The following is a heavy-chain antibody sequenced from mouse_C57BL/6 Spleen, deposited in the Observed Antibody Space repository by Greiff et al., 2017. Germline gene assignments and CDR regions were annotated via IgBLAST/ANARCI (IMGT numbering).Heavy chain of an antibody. CDR1: GYTFTSYW. V-gene: IGHV1-52*01. D-gene: IGHD1-1*01. CDR3: AAISTVVATDYLDY. Sequence: QVQLQQSGAELVRPGSSVKLSCKASGYTFTSYWMHWVKQRPIQGLEWIGNIDPSDSETHYNQKFKDKATLTVDKSSSTAYMQLSSLTSEASAVYYCAAISTVVATDYLDYWGQGTTLTVSS. J-gene: IGHJ2*01. CDR2: IDPSDSET.